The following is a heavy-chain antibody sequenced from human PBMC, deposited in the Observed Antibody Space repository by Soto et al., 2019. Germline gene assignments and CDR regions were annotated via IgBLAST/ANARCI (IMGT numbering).Heavy chain of an antibody. D-gene: IGHD3-3*01. J-gene: IGHJ5*02. CDR1: GGSFSGYY. V-gene: IGHV4-34*01. Sequence: PSETLSFTCAAYGGSFSGYYWSWIRQPPGKGLEWTGEINHSGSTNYNPSLKSRVTISVDTSKNQFSLKLSSVTAADTAVYYCARGRYDFWSRYSSNWFDPWGQGTLVTVSS. CDR2: INHSGST. CDR3: ARGRYDFWSRYSSNWFDP.